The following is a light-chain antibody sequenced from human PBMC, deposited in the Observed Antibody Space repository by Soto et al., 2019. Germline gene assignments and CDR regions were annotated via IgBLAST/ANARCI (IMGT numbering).Light chain of an antibody. CDR3: HQRAKWPLT. V-gene: IGKV3-11*01. Sequence: EIVLTQSPATMSLSPGERATLSCRASQSVSSYLAWYQQKPGQAPRLLIFDASSRATGIPVRFSGSGSETDFTLTISSLEPEDFAVYYCHQRAKWPLTFGGGTKVEI. J-gene: IGKJ4*01. CDR1: QSVSSY. CDR2: DAS.